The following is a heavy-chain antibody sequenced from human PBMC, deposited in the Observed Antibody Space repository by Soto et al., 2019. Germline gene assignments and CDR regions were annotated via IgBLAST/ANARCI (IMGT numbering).Heavy chain of an antibody. J-gene: IGHJ6*03. Sequence: SETLSLTCAVYGGSFSGYYWSWVRQPPGKGLEWIGEIYHSGSTNYNPSLTSRVTISVDTSKNQFSLKLTSVTAADTAMYYCARSITMVRGVITHYYYYMDVWGKGTTVTVSS. V-gene: IGHV4-34*01. CDR2: IYHSGST. CDR1: GGSFSGYY. CDR3: ARSITMVRGVITHYYYYMDV. D-gene: IGHD3-10*01.